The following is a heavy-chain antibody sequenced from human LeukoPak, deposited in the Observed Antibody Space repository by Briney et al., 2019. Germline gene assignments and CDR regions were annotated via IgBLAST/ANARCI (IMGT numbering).Heavy chain of an antibody. CDR3: AKDKTLGVVRGVLNY. CDR1: GFIFHDYA. Sequence: GGSLRLPCEASGFIFHDYAMHWARQAPGRGLEWVSGISWNSADIGYADSVKGRFTISRDNAKNSLYLQMNSLRAEDTALYYCAKDKTLGVVRGVLNYWGQGTLVTVSS. J-gene: IGHJ4*02. V-gene: IGHV3-9*01. CDR2: ISWNSADI. D-gene: IGHD3-10*01.